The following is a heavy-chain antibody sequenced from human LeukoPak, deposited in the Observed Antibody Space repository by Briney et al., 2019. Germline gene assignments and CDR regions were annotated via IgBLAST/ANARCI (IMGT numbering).Heavy chain of an antibody. D-gene: IGHD1-26*01. J-gene: IGHJ4*02. V-gene: IGHV4-34*01. CDR3: ATGTYSGNYYILYYFDY. CDR1: GGSFSGYY. CDR2: IYYSGST. Sequence: SETLSLTCAVYGGSFSGYYWSWIRQPPGKGLEWIGYIYYSGSTYYNPSLKSRVTISVDTSKSQFSLRLSSVTAADTAFYYCATGTYSGNYYILYYFDYWGQGTLVTVSS.